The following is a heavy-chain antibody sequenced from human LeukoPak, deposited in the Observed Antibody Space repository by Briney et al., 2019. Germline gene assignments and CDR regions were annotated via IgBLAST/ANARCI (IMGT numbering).Heavy chain of an antibody. D-gene: IGHD3-22*01. J-gene: IGHJ4*02. Sequence: GGSLRLSCTASGFTFGDYAMSWFRQAPGKGLEWVGFIRSKAYGGTTEYAVSVKGRFTISKDDSKSIAYLQMNSLKTEDTAVYYCTRDLYYYDSSGYYEGSKSFDYWGQGTLVTVSS. V-gene: IGHV3-49*03. CDR1: GFTFGDYA. CDR2: IRSKAYGGTT. CDR3: TRDLYYYDSSGYYEGSKSFDY.